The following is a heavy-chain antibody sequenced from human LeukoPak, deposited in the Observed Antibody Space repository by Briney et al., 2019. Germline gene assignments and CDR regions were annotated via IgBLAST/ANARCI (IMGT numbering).Heavy chain of an antibody. Sequence: PGGSLRLSCAASGFTFSSYPMTWVRQAPGKGLEWVSRISGSGGSTFYADSVKGRFTVSRDNSKNTLYLLMNSLRAEDTAVYYCAKQSSYYYDSSGYPLDYWGQGTLVTVSS. CDR1: GFTFSSYP. V-gene: IGHV3-23*01. J-gene: IGHJ4*02. CDR2: ISGSGGST. CDR3: AKQSSYYYDSSGYPLDY. D-gene: IGHD3-22*01.